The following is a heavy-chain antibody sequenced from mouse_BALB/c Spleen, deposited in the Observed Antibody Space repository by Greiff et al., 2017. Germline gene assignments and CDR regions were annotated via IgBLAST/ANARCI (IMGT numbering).Heavy chain of an antibody. CDR2: IWSGGST. CDR3: ARNYGLGGAY. Sequence: VKLMESGPGLVQPSQSLSITCTVSGFSLTSYGVHWVRQSPGKGLEWLGVIWSGGSTDYNAAFISRLSISKDNSKSQVFFKMNSLQANDTAIYYCARNYGLGGAYWGQGTLVTVSA. J-gene: IGHJ3*01. V-gene: IGHV2-2*02. CDR1: GFSLTSYG. D-gene: IGHD1-1*02.